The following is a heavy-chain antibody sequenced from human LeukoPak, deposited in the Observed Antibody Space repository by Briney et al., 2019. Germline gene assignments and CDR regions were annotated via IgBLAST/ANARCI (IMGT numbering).Heavy chain of an antibody. CDR2: IYYNGNT. CDR3: ARGVVTPFNWFDP. CDR1: GGSISSYY. J-gene: IGHJ5*02. V-gene: IGHV4-59*01. Sequence: SETLSLTCTVSGGSISSYYWSWIRQPPGKGLEWIGYIYYNGNTNYNPSLKSRVTISVDTSKNQFSLKRSSVTPADTAVYYCARGVVTPFNWFDPWGQGTLVTVSS. D-gene: IGHD4-23*01.